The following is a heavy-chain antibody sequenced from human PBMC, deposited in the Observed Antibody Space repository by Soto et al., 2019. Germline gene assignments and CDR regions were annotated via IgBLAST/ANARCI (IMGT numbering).Heavy chain of an antibody. CDR2: INAGNGNT. CDR1: GYTFTSYA. J-gene: IGHJ5*01. Sequence: ASVKVSCTASGYTFTSYAMHWVRQAPGQRLEWMGWINAGNGNTKYSQKFQGRVTITRDTSASTDYMELSSLRSEDTAVYYCAGAVVVTAILDSWGQGTLVPVSS. V-gene: IGHV1-3*01. CDR3: AGAVVVTAILDS. D-gene: IGHD2-21*02.